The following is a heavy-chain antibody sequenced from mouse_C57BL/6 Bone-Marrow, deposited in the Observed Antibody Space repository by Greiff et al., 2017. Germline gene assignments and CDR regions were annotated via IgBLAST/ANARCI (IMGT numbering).Heavy chain of an antibody. J-gene: IGHJ2*01. CDR3: ARIYYYGSSDLDY. CDR2: ISYDGSN. CDR1: GYSFTSGYY. V-gene: IGHV3-6*01. Sequence: EVKLQESGPGLVKPAQSLTLSCSASGYSFTSGYYWNLIRQFPGNQLKWMGYISYDGSNNYNTYFKNRISITLDTSKNQFFLKLNSLTTEDTATYYCARIYYYGSSDLDYWGQCTTLTVSS. D-gene: IGHD1-1*01.